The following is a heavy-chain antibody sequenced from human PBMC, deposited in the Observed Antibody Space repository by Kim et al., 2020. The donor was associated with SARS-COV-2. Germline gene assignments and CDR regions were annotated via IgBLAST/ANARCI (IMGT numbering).Heavy chain of an antibody. J-gene: IGHJ5*01. CDR3: ARTLSNFFVGNWFDS. V-gene: IGHV3-7*03. D-gene: IGHD2-21*01. CDR1: GFTYSSYC. CDR2: IKEDGSEK. Sequence: GGSLRLSCAASGFTYSSYCMTWVRQAPGKGLEWVANIKEDGSEKYYVDSLKGRFTISRDNAKNSLYLQMNSLRVEDTAVYYCARTLSNFFVGNWFDSWGQGTLVTVSS.